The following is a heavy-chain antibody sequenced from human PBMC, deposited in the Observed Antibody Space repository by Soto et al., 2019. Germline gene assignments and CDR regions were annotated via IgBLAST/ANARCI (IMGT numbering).Heavy chain of an antibody. V-gene: IGHV4-59*01. CDR3: ARGGDIVVVPAAHYYYYYYMDV. D-gene: IGHD2-2*01. CDR2: IYYSGST. CDR1: GGSISSYY. Sequence: QVQLQESGPGLVKPSETLSLTCTVSGGSISSYYWSWIRQPPGKGLEWIGYIYYSGSTNYNPSLKSRVATSADTTKNQFSLKLSSVTAADTAVYYCARGGDIVVVPAAHYYYYYYMDVWGKGTTVTVSS. J-gene: IGHJ6*03.